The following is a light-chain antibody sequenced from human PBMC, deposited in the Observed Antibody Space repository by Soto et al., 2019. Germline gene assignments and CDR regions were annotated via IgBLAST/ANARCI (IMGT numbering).Light chain of an antibody. CDR2: KAS. CDR3: QQYKISPLT. CDR1: QSISSW. J-gene: IGKJ4*01. V-gene: IGKV1-5*03. Sequence: DIQMTQSPSTLSASVGDRVTITCRASQSISSWLAWYQQKPWKAPKLLIYKASSLESWVPSRFSGSGSGTEFTLTISSLQTADFGTYSCQQYKISPLTSGGRTKVQIK.